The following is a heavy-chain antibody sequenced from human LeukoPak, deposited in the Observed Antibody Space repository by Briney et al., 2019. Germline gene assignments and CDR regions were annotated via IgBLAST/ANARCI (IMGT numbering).Heavy chain of an antibody. V-gene: IGHV4-34*01. Sequence: SETLSLTCAVYGGSFSGYYWSWIRQPPGKGLEWIGEINHSGSTNYNPSLKSRVTMSVDTSKNQFSLKLSSVTAADTAVYYCARRGYSYGYHLHWFDPWGQGTLVTVSS. J-gene: IGHJ5*02. CDR1: GGSFSGYY. CDR3: ARRGYSYGYHLHWFDP. D-gene: IGHD5-18*01. CDR2: INHSGST.